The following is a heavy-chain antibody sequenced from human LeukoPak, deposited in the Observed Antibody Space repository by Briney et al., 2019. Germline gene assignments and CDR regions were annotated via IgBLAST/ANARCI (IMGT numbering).Heavy chain of an antibody. CDR2: ISSSSSYI. V-gene: IGHV3-21*01. D-gene: IGHD3-9*01. CDR3: ARCYDILTGYYPFYGMDV. J-gene: IGHJ6*02. Sequence: PGGSLRLSCAASGFTFSSYSMNWVRQAPGKGLEWVSSISSSSSYIYYADSVKSRFTISRDNAKNSLYLQMNSLRAEDTAVYYCARCYDILTGYYPFYGMDVWGQGTTVTVSS. CDR1: GFTFSSYS.